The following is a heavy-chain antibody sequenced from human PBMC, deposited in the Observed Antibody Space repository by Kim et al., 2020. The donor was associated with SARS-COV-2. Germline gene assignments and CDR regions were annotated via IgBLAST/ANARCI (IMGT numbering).Heavy chain of an antibody. J-gene: IGHJ4*02. CDR1: GFTFSSYA. Sequence: GGSLRLSCAASGFTFSSYAMSWVRQAPGKGLEWVSAISGSGGSTYYADSVKGRFTISRDNSKNTLYLQMNSLRAEDTAVYYCAKDLINRSPPDTAMAPFDYWGQGTLVTVSS. V-gene: IGHV3-23*01. D-gene: IGHD5-18*01. CDR3: AKDLINRSPPDTAMAPFDY. CDR2: ISGSGGST.